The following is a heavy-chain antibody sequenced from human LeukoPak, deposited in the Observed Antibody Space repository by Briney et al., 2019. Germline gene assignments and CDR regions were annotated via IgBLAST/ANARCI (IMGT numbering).Heavy chain of an antibody. CDR1: GYTFTGYY. J-gene: IGHJ6*02. CDR2: INPNSGGT. V-gene: IGHV1-2*02. D-gene: IGHD3-16*01. Sequence: ASVKVSCKASGYTFTGYYMHWVRQAPGQGLEWMGWINPNSGGTNYAQKFQDRVTMTRDTSISTAYMELSRLRSDDTAVYCCARGIWGSSYGMDVWGQGTTVTVSS. CDR3: ARGIWGSSYGMDV.